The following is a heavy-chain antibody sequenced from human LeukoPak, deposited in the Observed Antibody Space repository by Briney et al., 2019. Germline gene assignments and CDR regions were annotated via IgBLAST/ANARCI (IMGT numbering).Heavy chain of an antibody. J-gene: IGHJ5*02. CDR1: GYSFTNYW. V-gene: IGHV5-51*01. CDR2: ISPHDSDT. Sequence: GESLKISCKGTGYSFTNYWIGCVRQMPGKGLEWMGMISPHDSDTRYSPSFQGQVTISADKSITTAYLQWSSLKASDTAIYYCARRCDSGGYRFWFDPWGQGTLVTVSS. CDR3: ARRCDSGGYRFWFDP. D-gene: IGHD3-16*02.